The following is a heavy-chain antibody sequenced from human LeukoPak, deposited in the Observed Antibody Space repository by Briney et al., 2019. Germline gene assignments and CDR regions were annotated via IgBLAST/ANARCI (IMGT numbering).Heavy chain of an antibody. Sequence: PGGSLRLSCAASGFTFSSYGMHWVRQAPGKGLVWVSRINSDGSSTSYADSVKGRFTISRDNAKNTLYLQMNSLRAEDTAVNYCARGLSPDYGMDVWGQGTTVTVSS. CDR1: GFTFSSYG. J-gene: IGHJ6*02. D-gene: IGHD3-16*02. V-gene: IGHV3-74*01. CDR3: ARGLSPDYGMDV. CDR2: INSDGSST.